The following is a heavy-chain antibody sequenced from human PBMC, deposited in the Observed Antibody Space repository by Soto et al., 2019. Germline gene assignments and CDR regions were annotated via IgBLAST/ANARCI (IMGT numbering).Heavy chain of an antibody. J-gene: IGHJ4*02. CDR1: GFTFSSYW. V-gene: IGHV3-7*04. CDR3: ATDYSSSWYFPFDY. CDR2: IKRDGSEE. Sequence: EVQLVESGGGLFQSGGSLRLSCAASGFTFSSYWMSWVRQAPGKGLEWVANIKRDGSEEYYADSVKGRFTISRDNAKNSLYLQMNSLRAEDTAVYYCATDYSSSWYFPFDYWGQGTLVTVSS. D-gene: IGHD6-13*01.